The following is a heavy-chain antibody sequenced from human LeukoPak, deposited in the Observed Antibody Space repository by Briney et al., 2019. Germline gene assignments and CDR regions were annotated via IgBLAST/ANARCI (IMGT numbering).Heavy chain of an antibody. D-gene: IGHD1-26*01. J-gene: IGHJ5*02. V-gene: IGHV1-69*13. Sequence: SVKVSCKASGGTFSNYVISWVRQAPGQGLEYMGGIIPIFGTANYAQKFQGRVTITADESKSTAYMEMSSLRSDDTAVYYCARDNSVGDVAWWFDPWGQGTLVTVSS. CDR3: ARDNSVGDVAWWFDP. CDR2: IIPIFGTA. CDR1: GGTFSNYV.